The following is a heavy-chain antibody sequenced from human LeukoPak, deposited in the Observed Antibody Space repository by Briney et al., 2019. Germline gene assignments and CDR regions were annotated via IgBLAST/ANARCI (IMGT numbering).Heavy chain of an antibody. CDR1: GYVFTGHY. CDR2: INPNSGGT. V-gene: IGHV1-2*02. CDR3: ARVTRIAIFGTVNNYFDC. D-gene: IGHD3-3*01. J-gene: IGHJ4*02. Sequence: ASVKVSCKASGYVFTGHYMYWVRQAPGQGLEWMGWINPNSGGTNYAHKFQGRVTMTRDTSINTTYMELSSLRSDDTAVYYCARVTRIAIFGTVNNYFDCWGQGTLVTVSS.